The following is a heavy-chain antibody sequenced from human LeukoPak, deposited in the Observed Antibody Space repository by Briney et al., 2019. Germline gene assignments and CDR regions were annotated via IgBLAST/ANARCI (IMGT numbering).Heavy chain of an antibody. D-gene: IGHD3-10*01. V-gene: IGHV3-53*01. J-gene: IGHJ4*02. CDR3: ARCITMIRGFDY. CDR2: IYSGGST. CDR1: GFTVSSNY. Sequence: PGGSLRLSCAASGFTVSSNYMSWVRQAPGKGLEWVSVIYSGGSTYYADSVKDRFTISRDNSKNTLYLQMNSLRAEDTAVYYCARCITMIRGFDYWGQGTLVTVSS.